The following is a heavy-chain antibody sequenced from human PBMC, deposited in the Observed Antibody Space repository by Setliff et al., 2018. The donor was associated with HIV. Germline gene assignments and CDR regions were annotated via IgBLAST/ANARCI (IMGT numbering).Heavy chain of an antibody. CDR1: GYRFTMYS. Sequence: ASVKVSCKASGYRFTMYSMNWVRQAPGQGLEWMGCINTNTGNTMYAQGFTGRFVFSLDTSVSTAFLQITSLKAEDTAVYYCARDIGSRGGAFDMWGQGTRVTVSS. CDR3: ARDIGSRGGAFDM. D-gene: IGHD3-10*01. V-gene: IGHV7-4-1*02. J-gene: IGHJ3*02. CDR2: INTNTGNT.